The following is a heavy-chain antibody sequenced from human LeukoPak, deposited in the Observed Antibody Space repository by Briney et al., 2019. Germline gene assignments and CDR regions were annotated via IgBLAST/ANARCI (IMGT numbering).Heavy chain of an antibody. D-gene: IGHD2-15*01. CDR1: GGSFSGYY. Sequence: SETLSLTCAVYGGSFSGYYWSWIRQPPGKGLEWIGEINHSGSTNYNPSLKSRVTISVDTSKNQFSLKLSSVTAADTAVYYCARRYCSGGSCYQYYFDYWGQGTLVTVSS. V-gene: IGHV4-34*01. CDR3: ARRYCSGGSCYQYYFDY. J-gene: IGHJ4*02. CDR2: INHSGST.